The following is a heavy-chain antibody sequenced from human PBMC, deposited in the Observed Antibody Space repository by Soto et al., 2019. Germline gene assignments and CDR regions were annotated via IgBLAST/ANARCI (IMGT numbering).Heavy chain of an antibody. CDR3: ARDLDSNYCNWFAP. V-gene: IGHV3-21*01. Sequence: EVQLVESGGGLVKPGGSLRLSCAASGFTFSSYSMNWVRQAPGKGLEWVSSISSSSSYIYYADSVKGRFTISRDNAKNSLYLQMNILRAEEKAVYYCARDLDSNYCNWFAPWGQGTLVTVSS. CDR2: ISSSSSYI. J-gene: IGHJ5*02. CDR1: GFTFSSYS. D-gene: IGHD4-4*01.